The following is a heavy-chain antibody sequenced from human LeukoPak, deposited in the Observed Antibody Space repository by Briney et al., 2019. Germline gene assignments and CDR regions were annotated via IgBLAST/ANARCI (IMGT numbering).Heavy chain of an antibody. CDR1: GFTFGYYA. D-gene: IGHD6-19*01. CDR2: VSFDGSNK. CDR3: ARASGYSSGWPYDY. V-gene: IGHV3-30-3*01. Sequence: GGSLRLSCAASGFTFGYYAVHWVRQAPGKGLEWVAVVSFDGSNKYYADSVKGRFTISKDNSKNTLYLQMNSLRVEDTAVYYCARASGYSSGWPYDYWGQGTLVTVSS. J-gene: IGHJ4*02.